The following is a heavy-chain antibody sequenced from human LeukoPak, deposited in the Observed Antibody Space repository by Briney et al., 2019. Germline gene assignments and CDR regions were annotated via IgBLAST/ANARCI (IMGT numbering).Heavy chain of an antibody. V-gene: IGHV1-24*01. D-gene: IGHD3-10*01. Sequence: ASVKVSCKASGYTFTSYYMHWVRQAPGKGLEWMGGFDPEDGETIYAQKFQGRVTMTTDTSTSTAYMELRSLRSDDTAVYYCARGRKFGELRSLGYWGQGTLVTVSS. CDR1: GYTFTSYY. CDR2: FDPEDGET. J-gene: IGHJ4*02. CDR3: ARGRKFGELRSLGY.